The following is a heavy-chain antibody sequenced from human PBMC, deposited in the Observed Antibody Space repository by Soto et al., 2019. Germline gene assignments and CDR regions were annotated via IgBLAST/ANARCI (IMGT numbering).Heavy chain of an antibody. J-gene: IGHJ5*02. Sequence: GASVKVSCKTSGYTFNDYEINWVRRAPGQGLEWIGWMNPNSGETGYAQRFQGRVTMTTSSSLSTAYLELSSLTSDDTAVYYCARIAMPARPRWYNWFDPWGQGTLVTV. CDR1: GYTFNDYE. V-gene: IGHV1-8*02. CDR3: ARIAMPARPRWYNWFDP. D-gene: IGHD2-2*01. CDR2: MNPNSGET.